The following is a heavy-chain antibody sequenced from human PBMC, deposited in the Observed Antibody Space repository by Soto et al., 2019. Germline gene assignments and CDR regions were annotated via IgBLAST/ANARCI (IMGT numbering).Heavy chain of an antibody. D-gene: IGHD2-2*01. J-gene: IGHJ4*02. Sequence: GGSMRLSSAASGFTLSSYWMHWVRKDTGEGLVWVSRINSDGGSTSYADSVKGRFTISRDNAKNTLYLQMNSLRAEDTAVYYCAREPRYCSSTSCYGYFDYWGQRTLVTVS. V-gene: IGHV3-74*01. CDR3: AREPRYCSSTSCYGYFDY. CDR1: GFTLSSYW. CDR2: INSDGGST.